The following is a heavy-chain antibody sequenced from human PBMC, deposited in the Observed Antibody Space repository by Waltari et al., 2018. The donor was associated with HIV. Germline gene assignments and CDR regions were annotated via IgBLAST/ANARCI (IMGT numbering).Heavy chain of an antibody. CDR3: ARARGYSYGYEDY. D-gene: IGHD5-18*01. Sequence: ELQLVDSGGDLVQPGGSLRLACASPGFIFSSFSMNWGGQAPGKGLEWISYISNSGNTIDYADSVKGRFTISRDNAKNSLSLQMHSLRAEDTAVYYCARARGYSYGYEDYWGQGALVTVSS. CDR2: ISNSGNTI. V-gene: IGHV3-48*04. CDR1: GFIFSSFS. J-gene: IGHJ4*02.